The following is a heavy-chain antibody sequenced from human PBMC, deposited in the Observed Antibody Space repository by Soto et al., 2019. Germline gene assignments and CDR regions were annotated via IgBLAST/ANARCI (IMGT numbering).Heavy chain of an antibody. J-gene: IGHJ5*02. CDR2: INHSGST. CDR1: GGSFSGYY. CDR3: ASMTTLRTKLNWFDP. Sequence: SETLSLTCAVYGGSFSGYYWSWIRQPPGKGLEWIGEINHSGSTNYNPSLKSRVTISVDTSKNQFSLKLSSVTAVDTAVYYCASMTTLRTKLNWFDPWGQGTLVTVSS. V-gene: IGHV4-34*01.